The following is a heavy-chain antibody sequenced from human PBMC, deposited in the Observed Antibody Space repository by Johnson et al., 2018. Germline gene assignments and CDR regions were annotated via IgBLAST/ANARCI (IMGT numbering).Heavy chain of an antibody. V-gene: IGHV1-8*01. Sequence: VQLVESGAEMKKPGASVKVSCEASGYTFTDFHVNWVRQAPGQGLEWMGWLNPKSGDTGYVQKFQGRVPMTRETSISTAYLELRSLRSEDTAVYFFARRVNFCSDGSCYYPYYYMDVGGLGTTVTVSS. CDR1: GYTFTDFH. J-gene: IGHJ6*03. D-gene: IGHD2-15*01. CDR2: LNPKSGDT. CDR3: ARRVNFCSDGSCYYPYYYMDV.